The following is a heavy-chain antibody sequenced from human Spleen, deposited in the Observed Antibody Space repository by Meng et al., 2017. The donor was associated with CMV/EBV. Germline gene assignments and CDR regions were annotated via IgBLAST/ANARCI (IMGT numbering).Heavy chain of an antibody. D-gene: IGHD5-24*01. CDR1: KMNFSSFW. CDR3: ARNRLQSYDY. V-gene: IGHV3-7*01. CDR2: IKQDGSET. Sequence: GESLKISCAASKMNFSSFWMSWVRQAPGKGLEWVANIKQDGSETYYMDSVRGRFTISRDNARNSVSLQMDSLRAEDTAVYYCARNRLQSYDYWGQGTLVTVSS. J-gene: IGHJ4*02.